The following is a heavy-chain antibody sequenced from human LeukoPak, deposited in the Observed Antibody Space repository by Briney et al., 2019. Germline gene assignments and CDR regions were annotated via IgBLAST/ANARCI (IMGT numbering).Heavy chain of an antibody. V-gene: IGHV3-23*01. D-gene: IGHD5-12*01. CDR1: RLTFSNYA. Sequence: GGSLRLSCAASRLTFSNYAMNWVRQAPGKGLEWVSTISGSGGNTFYADSMKGRFTISKDNSKNTLYLQMNSLRAEDTAVYYCAKDCPSGYDFCDYWGQGTLVTVSS. CDR2: ISGSGGNT. J-gene: IGHJ4*02. CDR3: AKDCPSGYDFCDY.